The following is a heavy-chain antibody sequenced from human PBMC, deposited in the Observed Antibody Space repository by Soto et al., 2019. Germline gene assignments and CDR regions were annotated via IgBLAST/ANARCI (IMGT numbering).Heavy chain of an antibody. CDR1: GFTFSSYA. V-gene: IGHV3-23*01. CDR3: AKGRSRDGLYFDY. J-gene: IGHJ4*02. D-gene: IGHD3-10*01. CDR2: ISGSGGST. Sequence: EVQLLESGGGLVQPGGSLRLSCAASGFTFSSYAMTWVRQAPGKGLEWVSAISGSGGSTDYADSVKGRFTISRDNSKNTLFLQMNSLRAEDTAVFYCAKGRSRDGLYFDYWGQGTLVTVSS.